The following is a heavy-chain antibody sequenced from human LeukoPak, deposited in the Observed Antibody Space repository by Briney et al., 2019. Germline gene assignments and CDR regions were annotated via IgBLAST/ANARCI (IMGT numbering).Heavy chain of an antibody. CDR1: VGSFTAYY. CDR3: AREGRSRTNTGGDLDY. CDR2: IANSGRT. V-gene: IGHV4-34*01. Sequence: TSETLSLPCGVYVGSFTAYYWSGIRHSPGESLEWIGEIANSGRTNYNPSLKSRVSMSVDTSTNQFSLRLRSVTAADTAVYYCAREGRSRTNTGGDLDYWGQGTLVTVSS. D-gene: IGHD3-16*01. J-gene: IGHJ4*02.